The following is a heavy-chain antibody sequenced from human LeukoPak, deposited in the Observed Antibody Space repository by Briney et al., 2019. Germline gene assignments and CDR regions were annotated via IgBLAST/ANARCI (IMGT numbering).Heavy chain of an antibody. J-gene: IGHJ4*02. Sequence: ASVKVSCKASGYTFTSYGISWVRQAPGQGLEWMGWISAYNGNTNYAQKLQGRVTMTTDTSTSTAYMELRSLRSDDTAVYYCAVTTSAGTDRSFYFDYWGQGTPVTVSS. CDR1: GYTFTSYG. CDR3: AVTTSAGTDRSFYFDY. CDR2: ISAYNGNT. D-gene: IGHD6-13*01. V-gene: IGHV1-18*01.